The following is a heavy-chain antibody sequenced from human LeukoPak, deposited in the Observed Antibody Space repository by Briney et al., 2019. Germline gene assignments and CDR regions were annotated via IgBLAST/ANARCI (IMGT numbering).Heavy chain of an antibody. CDR2: ISSSGSPI. J-gene: IGHJ6*03. Sequence: KPGGSLRLSCATSGFTFSDYYMSWIRQAPGKGLEWVSYISSSGSPIYYADSVKGRFTISRDNSKNTLYLQMNSLRAEDTAVYYCAKSGYDFWSVSTRDYYYMDVWGKGTTVTVSS. V-gene: IGHV3-11*01. CDR3: AKSGYDFWSVSTRDYYYMDV. D-gene: IGHD3-3*01. CDR1: GFTFSDYY.